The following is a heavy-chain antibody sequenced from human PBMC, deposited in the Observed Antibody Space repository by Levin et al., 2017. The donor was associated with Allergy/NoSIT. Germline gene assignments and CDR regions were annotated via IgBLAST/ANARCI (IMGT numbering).Heavy chain of an antibody. Sequence: SETLSLTYTVSGGSISSYYWSWIRQPPGKGLEWIGYIYYSGSTKYNPSLKSRVTISVDTSKNQFSLKLSSVTAADTAVYYCARGSSSWYGLNLFDYWGQGTLVTVSS. J-gene: IGHJ4*02. D-gene: IGHD6-13*01. CDR3: ARGSSSWYGLNLFDY. V-gene: IGHV4-59*01. CDR1: GGSISSYY. CDR2: IYYSGST.